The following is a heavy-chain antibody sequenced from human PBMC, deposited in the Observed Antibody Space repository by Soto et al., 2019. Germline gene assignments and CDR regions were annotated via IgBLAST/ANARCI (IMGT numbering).Heavy chain of an antibody. V-gene: IGHV3-23*01. J-gene: IGHJ4*02. CDR2: ISGSGGST. Sequence: EVQLLESGGGLVQPGGSLRLSCAASGFTFSSYAMSWVRQAPGKGLEWVSAISGSGGSTYYADSVKGRFTISRDNSKNTLYLQMNSLRAEDTAVYYCAKSWPIVVVVAAMGADYWGQGTLVTVSS. CDR1: GFTFSSYA. D-gene: IGHD2-15*01. CDR3: AKSWPIVVVVAAMGADY.